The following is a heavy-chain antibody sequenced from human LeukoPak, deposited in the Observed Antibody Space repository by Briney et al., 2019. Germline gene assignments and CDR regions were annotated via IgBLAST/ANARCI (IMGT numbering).Heavy chain of an antibody. CDR3: ARDVIPLSPNNWFDP. CDR1: GFTFSSYW. V-gene: IGHV3-7*01. J-gene: IGHJ5*02. D-gene: IGHD2-21*01. Sequence: GSLRLSCAASGFTFSSYWMSWVRQAPGKGLEWEANIKQDGSEKYYVDSVKDRFTISRDNAKNSLYLQMNSLRAEDTAVYYCARDVIPLSPNNWFDPWGQGTLVTVSS. CDR2: IKQDGSEK.